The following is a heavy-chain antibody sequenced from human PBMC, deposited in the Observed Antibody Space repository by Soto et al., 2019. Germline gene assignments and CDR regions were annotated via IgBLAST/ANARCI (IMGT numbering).Heavy chain of an antibody. V-gene: IGHV4-39*01. CDR3: ARLRGGCPADF. Sequence: SETLSLTCIVSGGSISNNNYHWGWIRQPPGKGLEWMGSIYYRGNTYYNPSLRSRITISVDTSRNQFSLALSSVTAADTAVYFCARLRGGCPADFWGQGTLVTVSS. CDR2: IYYRGNT. D-gene: IGHD3-16*01. J-gene: IGHJ4*02. CDR1: GGSISNNNYH.